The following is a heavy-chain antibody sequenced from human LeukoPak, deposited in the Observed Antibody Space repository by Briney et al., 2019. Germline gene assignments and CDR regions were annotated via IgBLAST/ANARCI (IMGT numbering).Heavy chain of an antibody. CDR2: ISSSSSYI. J-gene: IGHJ4*02. CDR3: AKSVGGAEIQIMVVTAIPDY. CDR1: GFTFSSYS. V-gene: IGHV3-21*04. Sequence: PGGSLRLSCAASGFTFSSYSMNWVRQAPGKGLEWVSSISSSSSYIYYADSVKGRFTISRDNSKNTLYLQMNSLRVEDTAVYYCAKSVGGAEIQIMVVTAIPDYWGQGTLVTVSS. D-gene: IGHD2-21*02.